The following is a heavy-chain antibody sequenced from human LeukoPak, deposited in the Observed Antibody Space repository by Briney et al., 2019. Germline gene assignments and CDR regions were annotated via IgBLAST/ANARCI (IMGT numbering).Heavy chain of an antibody. CDR1: GFTFSSYA. J-gene: IGHJ4*02. Sequence: GGSLRLSCAASGFTFSSYAMHWVRQAPGKGLEWVAVISYDGSNKYYADSVKGRFTISRDNSKNTLYLQMNSLRAEDTAVYYCSAFDYWGQGALVTVSS. V-gene: IGHV3-30-3*01. CDR2: ISYDGSNK. CDR3: SAFDY.